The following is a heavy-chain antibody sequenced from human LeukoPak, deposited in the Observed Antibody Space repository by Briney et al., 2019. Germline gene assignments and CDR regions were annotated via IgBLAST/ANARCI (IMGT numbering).Heavy chain of an antibody. D-gene: IGHD3-3*01. J-gene: IGHJ4*02. Sequence: TGGSLRLSRAASGFTFSSYGMHWVRQAPGKGLEWVAFIRYDGSNKYYADSVKGRFTISRDNSKNTLYLQMNSLRAEDTAVYYCAKEAGYDFWSGYYYFDYWGQGTLVTVSS. V-gene: IGHV3-30*02. CDR3: AKEAGYDFWSGYYYFDY. CDR1: GFTFSSYG. CDR2: IRYDGSNK.